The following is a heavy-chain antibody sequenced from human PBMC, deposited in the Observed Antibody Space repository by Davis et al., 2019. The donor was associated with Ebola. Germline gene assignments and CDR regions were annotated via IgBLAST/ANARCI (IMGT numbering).Heavy chain of an antibody. CDR3: ARSREYNYYGMDV. Sequence: GESLKISCRGSGYIFNDYWIAWVRQMPGRGLDWMAIVHPGNSDTRYSPPLQGQVTVSADTSSSTAFLQWNTVKASDTATYYCARSREYNYYGMDVWGEGTTVTVYS. CDR2: VHPGNSDT. J-gene: IGHJ6*04. CDR1: GYIFNDYW. V-gene: IGHV5-51*01.